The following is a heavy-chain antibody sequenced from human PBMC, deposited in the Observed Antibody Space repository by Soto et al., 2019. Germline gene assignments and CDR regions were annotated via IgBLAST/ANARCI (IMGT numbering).Heavy chain of an antibody. CDR3: ARSNLYSSTVYYYYYGMDA. Sequence: PXESLKISCQGFGYNFPTYWIGWVRQMPGKGLEWLGMIYPGDSDTRYGPSFQGQVTISADKSISTTYLQWSSLKASDTAMYYCARSNLYSSTVYYYYYGMDAWGQGTTVTVSS. V-gene: IGHV5-51*01. D-gene: IGHD6-19*01. CDR1: GYNFPTYW. CDR2: IYPGDSDT. J-gene: IGHJ6*02.